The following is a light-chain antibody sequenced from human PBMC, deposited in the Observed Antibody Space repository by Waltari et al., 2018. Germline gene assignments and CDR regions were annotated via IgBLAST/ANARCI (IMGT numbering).Light chain of an antibody. Sequence: DIVMTQSPDSLAVSLGERAPIKCKSSQSVLYSSNNKNYLAWYQQKAGQSPKLLIYWASTRESGVPDRFSGSGSGTDFTLTINSLQAEDVAVYYCQQFYSTPRTFGQGTKVEIK. CDR1: QSVLYSSNNKNY. V-gene: IGKV4-1*01. J-gene: IGKJ1*01. CDR2: WAS. CDR3: QQFYSTPRT.